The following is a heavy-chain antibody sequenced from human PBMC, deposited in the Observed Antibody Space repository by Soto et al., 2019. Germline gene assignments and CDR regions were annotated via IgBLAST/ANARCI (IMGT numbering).Heavy chain of an antibody. Sequence: SETLSLTCTVSGYSLRSNTFYWGWIRQPPGKGLEWIGNIDFSGRTSYNPSLRSRVTISADASKKQFSLKLTSVTAADTAIYYCARHGGEGIVITLGEVIPRVAFDSWGQGTVVTVSS. CDR1: GYSLRSNTFY. V-gene: IGHV4-39*01. CDR3: ARHGGEGIVITLGEVIPRVAFDS. CDR2: IDFSGRT. D-gene: IGHD3-16*01. J-gene: IGHJ4*02.